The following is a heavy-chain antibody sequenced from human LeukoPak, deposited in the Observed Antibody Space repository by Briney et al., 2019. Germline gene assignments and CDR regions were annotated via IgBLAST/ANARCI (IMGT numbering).Heavy chain of an antibody. CDR3: ARAPTRYSSSWPRNWYFDL. V-gene: IGHV4-34*01. Sequence: SETLSLTCAVYGGSFSGYYWSWIRQPPGKGLEWIGEINHSGSTNYNPSLKSRVTISVDTSKNRFSLKLSSVTAADTAVYYCARAPTRYSSSWPRNWYFDLWGRGTLVTVSS. D-gene: IGHD6-13*01. CDR2: INHSGST. J-gene: IGHJ2*01. CDR1: GGSFSGYY.